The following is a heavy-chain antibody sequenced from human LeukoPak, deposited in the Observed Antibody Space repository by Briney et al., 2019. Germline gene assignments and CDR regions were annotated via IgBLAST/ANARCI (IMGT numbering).Heavy chain of an antibody. Sequence: KPSETLSLTCTVSGGSISNYYWSWIRQPAGKGLEWIGRINTSGSTNCNPSLKSRVTMSVDTSKSQFSLKLTSVTAADTAVYYCVIERAIWGGNWRALDYWAQGTGVSVS. D-gene: IGHD3-16*01. CDR2: INTSGST. J-gene: IGHJ4*02. CDR1: GGSISNYY. V-gene: IGHV4-4*07. CDR3: VIERAIWGGNWRALDY.